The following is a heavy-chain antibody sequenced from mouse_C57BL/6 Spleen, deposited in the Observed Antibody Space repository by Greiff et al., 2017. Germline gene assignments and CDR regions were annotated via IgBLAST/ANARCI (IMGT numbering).Heavy chain of an antibody. Sequence: QVQLQQSGAELARPGASVKLSCKASGYTFTSYGISWVKQRTGQGLEWIGEIYPRSGNTYYNEKFKGKATLTADKSSSTAYMELRSLTSEDSAVYFCARSDYGNYAMDYWGQGTSVTVAS. J-gene: IGHJ4*01. V-gene: IGHV1-81*01. CDR1: GYTFTSYG. CDR2: IYPRSGNT. D-gene: IGHD1-1*01. CDR3: ARSDYGNYAMDY.